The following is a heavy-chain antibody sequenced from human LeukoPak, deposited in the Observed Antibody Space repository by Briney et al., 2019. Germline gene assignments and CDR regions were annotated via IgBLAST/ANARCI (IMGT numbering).Heavy chain of an antibody. CDR3: ARDQGSYCSGGSCYSGFDY. Sequence: GGSLRLSCAASGFTVSSNYMSWVRQAPGKGLEWVSVIYSGGSTYYADSVTGRFTISRDNSKNTLYLQMNSLRAEDTAVYYCARDQGSYCSGGSCYSGFDYWGQGTLVTVSS. CDR1: GFTVSSNY. J-gene: IGHJ4*02. D-gene: IGHD2-15*01. V-gene: IGHV3-53*01. CDR2: IYSGGST.